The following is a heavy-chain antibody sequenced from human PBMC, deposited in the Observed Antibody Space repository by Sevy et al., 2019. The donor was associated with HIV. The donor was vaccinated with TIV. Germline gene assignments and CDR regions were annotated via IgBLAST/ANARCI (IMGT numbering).Heavy chain of an antibody. CDR2: RKRDGSEK. D-gene: IGHD3-22*01. J-gene: IGHJ3*02. V-gene: IGHV3-7*01. CDR1: GCTFSSYW. Sequence: GGSLRLSCAASGCTFSSYWMSWVRQAPGKGLEWVANRKRDGSEKYYVDSVKGRFTISRDNSKNTLYLQMNSLRDDDTALYYCAREGHSSGRAGIFNIWGQGTMVTVSS. CDR3: AREGHSSGRAGIFNI.